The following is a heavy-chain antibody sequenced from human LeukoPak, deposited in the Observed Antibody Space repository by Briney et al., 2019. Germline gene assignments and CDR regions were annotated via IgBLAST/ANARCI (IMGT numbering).Heavy chain of an antibody. D-gene: IGHD6-13*01. CDR3: ARVRQQLSRKYYYYYMDV. CDR1: GGTFSSYA. J-gene: IGHJ6*03. V-gene: IGHV1-69*06. Sequence: GASVKVSCRASGGTFSSYAISWVRQAPGQGLEWMGGIIPIFGTANYAQKFQVRVTITADKSTSTAYMELSSLRSEDTAVYYCARVRQQLSRKYYYYYMDVWGKGTTVTVSS. CDR2: IIPIFGTA.